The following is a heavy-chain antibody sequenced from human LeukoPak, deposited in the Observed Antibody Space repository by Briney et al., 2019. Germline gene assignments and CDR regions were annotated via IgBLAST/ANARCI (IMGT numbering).Heavy chain of an antibody. D-gene: IGHD3-3*01. J-gene: IGHJ4*02. CDR2: IYHSGST. CDR1: GGSISSGGYS. Sequence: PSETLSLTCAVSGGSISSGGYSWSWIRQPPGKGLEWIGYIYHSGSTYYNPSLKSRVTISVDRSKNQFSLKLSSVTAADTAVYYCASFTKMIDYWGQGTLVTVSS. V-gene: IGHV4-30-2*01. CDR3: ASFTKMIDY.